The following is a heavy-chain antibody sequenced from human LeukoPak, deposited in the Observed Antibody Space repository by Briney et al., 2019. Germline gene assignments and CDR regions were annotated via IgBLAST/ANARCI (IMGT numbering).Heavy chain of an antibody. J-gene: IGHJ3*02. Sequence: PGRSLRLSCAASGFTFDDYAMHWVRQAPGKGLEWVSGISWNSGSIGYADSVKGRFTISRDNAKNSLYLQMNSLRAEGTALYYCAKDIAAAILYHAFDIWGQGTMVTVSS. V-gene: IGHV3-9*01. CDR1: GFTFDDYA. CDR2: ISWNSGSI. D-gene: IGHD6-13*01. CDR3: AKDIAAAILYHAFDI.